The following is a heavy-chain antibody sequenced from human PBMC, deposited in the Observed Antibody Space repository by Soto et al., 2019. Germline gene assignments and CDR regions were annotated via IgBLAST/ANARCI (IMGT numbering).Heavy chain of an antibody. V-gene: IGHV1-18*01. CDR1: GYTFTSYG. D-gene: IGHD6-19*01. Sequence: TSVNVSCNASGYTFTSYGISWVRQAPGQGLEWMGWISAYNGNTNYAQKLQGRVTMTTDTSTSTAYMELRSLRSDDTAVYYCASSRGWRWGRVHYFDYWGQGTLVTVSS. CDR3: ASSRGWRWGRVHYFDY. J-gene: IGHJ4*02. CDR2: ISAYNGNT.